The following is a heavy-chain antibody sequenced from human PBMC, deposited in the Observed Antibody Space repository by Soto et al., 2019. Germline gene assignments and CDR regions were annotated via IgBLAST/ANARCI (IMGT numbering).Heavy chain of an antibody. CDR2: IYYTGYT. Sequence: ASETLSLTCTASGGPISSSSYYWGWIRQAPGKGLEWLATIYYTGYTYHNPSLKSHVTISVDTSKNQFSLKLTSVTAADTALYYCARSAIATHWFFDLWGRGTLVTVSS. CDR3: ARSAIATHWFFDL. V-gene: IGHV4-39*01. J-gene: IGHJ2*01. CDR1: GGPISSSSYY. D-gene: IGHD5-18*01.